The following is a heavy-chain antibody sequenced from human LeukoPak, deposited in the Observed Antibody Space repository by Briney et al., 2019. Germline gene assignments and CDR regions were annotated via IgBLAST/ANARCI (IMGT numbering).Heavy chain of an antibody. D-gene: IGHD1-26*01. Sequence: GGSLRLSCAASGFTFSNAWMSWVRQAPGKGLEWVSAISGSGGSTYYADSVKGRFTISRDNSKNTLYLQMNSLRAEDTAVYYCAKSGGAAVYYYYYYMDVWGKGTTVTVSS. CDR2: ISGSGGST. J-gene: IGHJ6*03. V-gene: IGHV3-23*01. CDR3: AKSGGAAVYYYYYYMDV. CDR1: GFTFSNAW.